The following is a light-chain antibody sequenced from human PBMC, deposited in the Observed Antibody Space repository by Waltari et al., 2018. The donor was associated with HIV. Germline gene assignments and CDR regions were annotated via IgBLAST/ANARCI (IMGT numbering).Light chain of an antibody. CDR1: HSMRDW. V-gene: IGKV1-5*03. CDR3: QQYYTFAYS. Sequence: DSQMTQSPSTMSAYVGDRVTITCRASHSMRDWLAWYQQKPGKVPQLLLYKAATLESGLPSRFSGSGSGTEFTLTINSLQPYDFAAYYCQQYYTFAYSFGQGTKLEIK. J-gene: IGKJ2*03. CDR2: KAA.